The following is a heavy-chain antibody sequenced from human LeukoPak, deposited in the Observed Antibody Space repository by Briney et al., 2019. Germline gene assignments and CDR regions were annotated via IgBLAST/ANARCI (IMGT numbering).Heavy chain of an antibody. CDR3: ARVSPIAAAGSSYYYAIDV. CDR2: IYSSGTT. J-gene: IGHJ6*02. Sequence: SETQSLTCNVSGGSISNYYWTWIRQPAGKGLEWIGRIYSSGTTTYNPSLKSRVAMSVATSRNQFSLKLNSVTAADTAVYYCARVSPIAAAGSSYYYAIDVWGQGTTVTVSS. CDR1: GGSISNYY. D-gene: IGHD6-25*01. V-gene: IGHV4-4*07.